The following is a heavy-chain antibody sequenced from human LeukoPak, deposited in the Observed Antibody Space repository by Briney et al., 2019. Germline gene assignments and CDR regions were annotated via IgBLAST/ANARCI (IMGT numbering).Heavy chain of an antibody. D-gene: IGHD4-17*01. CDR1: GFTFRSFW. V-gene: IGHV3-7*03. J-gene: IGHJ4*02. Sequence: GGSLRLSCAASGFTFRSFWMSWVRQAPGKGLGWVANIKEDGVEKYYVESVKGRITISRDNAKDSLYLQINSLRAEDTAVYYCTRLAGGESDYWGQGTLVTVSS. CDR2: IKEDGVEK. CDR3: TRLAGGESDY.